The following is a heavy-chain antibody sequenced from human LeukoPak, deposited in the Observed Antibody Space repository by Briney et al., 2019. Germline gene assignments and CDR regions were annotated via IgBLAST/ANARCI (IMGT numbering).Heavy chain of an antibody. V-gene: IGHV4-59*01. CDR3: AREERGVYFSSTSCPPWFDP. J-gene: IGHJ5*02. CDR2: IYYSGST. D-gene: IGHD2-2*01. CDR1: GGSISSYY. Sequence: SETPSLTCTVSGGSISSYYWSWIRQPPGKGLEWIGYIYYSGSTNYNPPLKSRVTISVGTSKNQFSLKLSSVTAADTAVYYCAREERGVYFSSTSCPPWFDPWGQGTLVTVSS.